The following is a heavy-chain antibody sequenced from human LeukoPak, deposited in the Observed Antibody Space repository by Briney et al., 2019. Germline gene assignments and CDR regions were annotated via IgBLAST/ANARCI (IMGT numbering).Heavy chain of an antibody. CDR2: VYTSGST. V-gene: IGHV4-4*07. Sequence: SETLSLTCTVSGGTISSYYWSWIRQPAGKGLEWIGRVYTSGSTNYNPSLKSRVTMSVDTSKNQFSLKLSSVTAADTAVYYCARGRYCSSTSCYQPLDYWGQGTLVTVSS. CDR3: ARGRYCSSTSCYQPLDY. D-gene: IGHD2-2*01. J-gene: IGHJ4*02. CDR1: GGTISSYY.